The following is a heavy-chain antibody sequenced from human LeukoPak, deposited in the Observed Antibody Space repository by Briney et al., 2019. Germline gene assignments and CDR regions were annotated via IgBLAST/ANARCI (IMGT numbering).Heavy chain of an antibody. CDR2: ISSSSSYI. V-gene: IGHV3-21*01. CDR1: GFTFSSYS. D-gene: IGHD3-10*01. CDR3: ARDRMVRGTVRIFTIAQDAFDI. J-gene: IGHJ3*02. Sequence: GGSLRLSCAASGFTFSSYSMNWVRQAPGKGLEWVSSISSSSSYIYYADSVKGRFTISRDNAKNSLYLQMNSLRAEDTAVYYCARDRMVRGTVRIFTIAQDAFDIWGQGTMVTVSS.